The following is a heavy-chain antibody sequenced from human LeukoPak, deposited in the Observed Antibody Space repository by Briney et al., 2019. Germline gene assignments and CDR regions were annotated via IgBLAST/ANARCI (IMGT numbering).Heavy chain of an antibody. V-gene: IGHV1-69*05. J-gene: IGHJ4*02. CDR3: ARGRTFSPTYYDFWSGDNYYLDY. D-gene: IGHD3-3*01. Sequence: SVKVSCKASGYTFTGYYMHWVRQAPGQGLEWMGRIIPIFGTANYAQKFQGRVTITTDESTSTAYMELSSLRSEDTAVYYCARGRTFSPTYYDFWSGDNYYLDYWGQGTLVTVSS. CDR1: GYTFTGYY. CDR2: IIPIFGTA.